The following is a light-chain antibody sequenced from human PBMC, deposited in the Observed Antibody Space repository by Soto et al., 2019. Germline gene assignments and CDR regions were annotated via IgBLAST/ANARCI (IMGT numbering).Light chain of an antibody. CDR1: NIGSKS. CDR2: DDS. CDR3: QVWDSSSDPLYV. J-gene: IGLJ1*01. V-gene: IGLV3-21*02. Sequence: SYELTQPPSVSVDPGQTARITCGGTNIGSKSVHWYQQKPGQAPVLVVYDDSDRPSGIPERFSGSNSGNTATLTISRVEAGDEADYYCQVWDSSSDPLYVFGTGTKLTVL.